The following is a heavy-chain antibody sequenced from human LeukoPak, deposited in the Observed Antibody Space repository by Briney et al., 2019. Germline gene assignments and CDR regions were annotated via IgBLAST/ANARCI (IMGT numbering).Heavy chain of an antibody. CDR1: GGSISSYY. D-gene: IGHD2-21*02. CDR2: IYYSGST. Sequence: SETLSLTCTVSGGSISSYYWSWIRQPPGKGLEWIGYIYYSGSTNYNPSLKSRVTISVDTSKNQFSLKLSSVTAADTAVYYCARLILRGDSRTGAFDIWGQGTMVTVSS. V-gene: IGHV4-59*01. CDR3: ARLILRGDSRTGAFDI. J-gene: IGHJ3*02.